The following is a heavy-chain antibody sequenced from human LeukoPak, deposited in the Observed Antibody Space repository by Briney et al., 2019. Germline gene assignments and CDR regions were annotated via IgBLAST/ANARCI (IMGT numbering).Heavy chain of an antibody. J-gene: IGHJ4*02. D-gene: IGHD3-10*01. CDR1: GGSISSYY. Sequence: SETLSLTCTVSGGSISSYYWSWIQQPPGKGLEWIGYIYYSGSTNYNPSLKSRVTISVDTSKNQFSLKLSSVTAADTAVYYCARGGNTMVLFDYWGQGTLVTVSS. CDR3: ARGGNTMVLFDY. CDR2: IYYSGST. V-gene: IGHV4-59*08.